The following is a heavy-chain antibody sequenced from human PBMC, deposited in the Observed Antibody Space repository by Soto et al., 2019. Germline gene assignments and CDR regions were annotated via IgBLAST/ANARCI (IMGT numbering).Heavy chain of an antibody. D-gene: IGHD2-21*01. V-gene: IGHV3-23*01. CDR1: GFTFGSYA. CDR3: AWWCYLDY. J-gene: IGHJ4*02. Sequence: PGGARRVSCAASGFTFGSYAMRWVRQAPGKGLEWDSAISGSGGATLYADSVKGRLTMSRDSADNLLNLLMNSLRDDDTDVYYCAWWCYLDYWGQGARVTVSS. CDR2: ISGSGGAT.